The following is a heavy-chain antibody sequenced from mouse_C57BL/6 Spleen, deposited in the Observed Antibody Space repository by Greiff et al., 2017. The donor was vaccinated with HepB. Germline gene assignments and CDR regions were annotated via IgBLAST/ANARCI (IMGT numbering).Heavy chain of an antibody. CDR3: ARESVYYFDY. J-gene: IGHJ2*01. CDR2: IYPGSGNT. Sequence: VQVVESGAELVRPGASVKLSCKASGYTFTDYYINWVKQRPGQGLEWIARIYPGSGNTYYNEKFKGKATLTAEKSSSTAYMQLSSLTSEDSAVYFCARESVYYFDYWGQVTTLTVSS. CDR1: GYTFTDYY. V-gene: IGHV1-76*01.